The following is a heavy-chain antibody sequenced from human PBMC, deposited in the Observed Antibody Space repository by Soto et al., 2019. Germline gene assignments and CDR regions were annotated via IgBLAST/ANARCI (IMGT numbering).Heavy chain of an antibody. J-gene: IGHJ6*02. Sequence: GGPGEACSEASGLTIYCRCRRSAGQAPGKRVEWVGWINPNSGDTKYAQKFQGRVTMTRDMSTRTVYMEVSRLRSDDTAVYYCARALVRFLDWVPDDYYYSMDVWGQGTTVTVSS. CDR1: GLTIYCRC. V-gene: IGHV1-2*02. CDR2: INPNSGDT. CDR3: ARALVRFLDWVPDDYYYSMDV. D-gene: IGHD3-3*01.